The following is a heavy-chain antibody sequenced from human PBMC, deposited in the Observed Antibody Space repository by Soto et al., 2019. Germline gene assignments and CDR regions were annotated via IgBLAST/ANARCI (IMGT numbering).Heavy chain of an antibody. CDR1: GYTFSNAW. J-gene: IGHJ4*02. V-gene: IGHV3-15*01. CDR3: TTVGGTVPTDY. D-gene: IGHD2-2*01. Sequence: EVQLVESGGGLVKPGGSLRLYSAASGYTFSNAWMSWVRQAPGNGLEWVGRIKSKSDGGTTDYAAPVKGRCTISRDDSKNTLYLQMNSLKTEDTAVYYCTTVGGTVPTDYWGQGTLVTVSS. CDR2: IKSKSDGGTT.